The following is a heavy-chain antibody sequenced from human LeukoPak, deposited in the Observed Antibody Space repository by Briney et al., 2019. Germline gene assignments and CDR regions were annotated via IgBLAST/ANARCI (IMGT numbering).Heavy chain of an antibody. Sequence: PGGSLGLSCAASGFTVSSNYMSWVRQAPGKGLEWVSVIYSGGSTYYADSVKGRFTISRDNSKNTLYLQMNSLRAEDTAVYYCAKDRVIAVAGIGDYWGQGTLVTVSS. CDR2: IYSGGST. V-gene: IGHV3-53*01. CDR1: GFTVSSNY. J-gene: IGHJ4*02. CDR3: AKDRVIAVAGIGDY. D-gene: IGHD6-19*01.